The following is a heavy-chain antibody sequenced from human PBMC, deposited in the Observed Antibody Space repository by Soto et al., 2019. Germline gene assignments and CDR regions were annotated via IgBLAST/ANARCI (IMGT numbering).Heavy chain of an antibody. Sequence: ASVKVSCKASGGTFSSYAISWVRQAPGQGLEWMGGIIPIFGTANYAQKFQGRVTITADESTSTAYMELSSLRSEDTAVYYFARDSIGGNSVRDYWGQGTLVTVSS. CDR1: GGTFSSYA. D-gene: IGHD2-21*02. CDR2: IIPIFGTA. V-gene: IGHV1-69*13. J-gene: IGHJ4*01. CDR3: ARDSIGGNSVRDY.